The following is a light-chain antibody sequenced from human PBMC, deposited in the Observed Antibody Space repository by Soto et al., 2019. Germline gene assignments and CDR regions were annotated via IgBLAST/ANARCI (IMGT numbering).Light chain of an antibody. V-gene: IGLV2-14*03. CDR2: DVT. CDR3: TSFTSGSTPYV. J-gene: IGLJ1*01. Sequence: SALTQPASVSGSPVQSITISCTGTSNDVGGFNYVSWYQQLPGKAPKLVIYDVTHRTSGVSDRFSGSRSGNTASLTISGLQAEDEADYYCTSFTSGSTPYVLGTGTKVTVL. CDR1: SNDVGGFNY.